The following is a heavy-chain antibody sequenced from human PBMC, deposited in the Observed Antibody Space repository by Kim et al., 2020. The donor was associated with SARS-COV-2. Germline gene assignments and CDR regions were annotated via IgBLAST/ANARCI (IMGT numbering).Heavy chain of an antibody. D-gene: IGHD6-6*01. CDR2: ISAYNGNT. Sequence: ASVKVSCKASGYTFMTYGISWVRQAPGQGLEWMGWISAYNGNTNYAQKVQGRVTMTTDTSTSTAYMELRSLRSDDTAVYYCARDFIAARPNWFDPWGQGTLGTVSS. V-gene: IGHV1-18*01. CDR1: GYTFMTYG. CDR3: ARDFIAARPNWFDP. J-gene: IGHJ5*02.